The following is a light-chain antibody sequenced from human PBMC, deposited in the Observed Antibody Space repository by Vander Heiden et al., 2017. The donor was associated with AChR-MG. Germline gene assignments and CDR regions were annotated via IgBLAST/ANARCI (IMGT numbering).Light chain of an antibody. CDR3: CSYAGSSSGV. CDR2: EVS. CDR1: SSDVGRYNL. J-gene: IGLJ3*02. Sequence: QSALTQPASVSGSPGQSITIPCTGTSSDVGRYNLVSWYQQHPGKAPKLMIYEVSKRPSGVSNRFSGSKSGNTASLTISGLQAEDEADYYCCSYAGSSSGVFGGGTKLTVL. V-gene: IGLV2-23*02.